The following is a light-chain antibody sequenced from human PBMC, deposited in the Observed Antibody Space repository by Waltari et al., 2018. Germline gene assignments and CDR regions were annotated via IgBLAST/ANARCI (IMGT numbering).Light chain of an antibody. CDR1: SSNIGDYNL. Sequence: QSALTQPASVSGSPGQSITIPCTGTSSNIGDYNLVSWFQPHPGKVPELVMYYVTKRPSGISDRVSGSQSGNTASLTISALQADDEADYYCCSYSTSGSWMFGGGTKVTVL. V-gene: IGLV2-23*02. CDR3: CSYSTSGSWM. J-gene: IGLJ3*02. CDR2: YVT.